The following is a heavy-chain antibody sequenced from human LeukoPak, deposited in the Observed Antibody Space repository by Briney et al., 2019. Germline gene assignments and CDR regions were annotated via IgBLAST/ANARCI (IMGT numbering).Heavy chain of an antibody. CDR1: GYTFTSYG. CDR3: ARDLAEGGDILTGYSGWFDP. J-gene: IGHJ5*02. D-gene: IGHD3-9*01. Sequence: ASVKVSCKASGYTFTSYGISWVRQAPGQGLEWMGWISAYNGNTNYAQKLQGRVTMTTDTSTSTAYMELRSLRSDDTAVYYCARDLAEGGDILTGYSGWFDPWGQGTLVTVSS. CDR2: ISAYNGNT. V-gene: IGHV1-18*01.